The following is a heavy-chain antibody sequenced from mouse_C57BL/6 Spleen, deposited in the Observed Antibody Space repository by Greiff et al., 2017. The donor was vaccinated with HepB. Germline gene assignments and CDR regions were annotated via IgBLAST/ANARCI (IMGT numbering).Heavy chain of an antibody. CDR1: GFNFKDYY. CDR3: TYYGALYYAMDD. V-gene: IGHV14-1*01. CDR2: IDPEDGDT. Sequence: VQLQQSGAGLVRPGASVKLSCTASGFNFKDYYMHWVKQRPEQGLAWIGRIDPEDGDTEYAPKFQGKATMTADTSSNTAYLQLSSLTSEDTAFYYCTYYGALYYAMDDWGQGTTVTVSS. D-gene: IGHD1-1*02. J-gene: IGHJ4*01.